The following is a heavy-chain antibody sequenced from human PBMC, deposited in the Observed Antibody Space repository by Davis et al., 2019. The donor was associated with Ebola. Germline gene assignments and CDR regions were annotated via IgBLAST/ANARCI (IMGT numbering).Heavy chain of an antibody. CDR2: ISVRSIT. CDR3: AKVHPPTTVTTGWFDP. Sequence: GESLKISCAASGFIFSSYAMSWVRQAPGKGLEWVSSISVRSITYHADSVKGRFTISRDNSKNTLYLQMNSLRAEDTAVYYCAKVHPPTTVTTGWFDPWGQGTPATVSS. J-gene: IGHJ5*02. V-gene: IGHV3-23*01. D-gene: IGHD4-17*01. CDR1: GFIFSSYA.